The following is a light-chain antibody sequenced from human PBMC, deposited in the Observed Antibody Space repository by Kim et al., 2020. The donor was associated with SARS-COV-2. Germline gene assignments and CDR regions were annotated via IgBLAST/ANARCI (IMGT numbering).Light chain of an antibody. J-gene: IGLJ2*01. V-gene: IGLV3-21*04. Sequence: PGQTASIPWGGTNSGSRSVHGYQQKPGQAPMMVISYYTARPSGIPERFSGSNSGNTATLTISRVEAGDEADYYCQVWDIGSVHPVVFGGGTQLTVL. CDR1: NSGSRS. CDR3: QVWDIGSVHPVV. CDR2: YYT.